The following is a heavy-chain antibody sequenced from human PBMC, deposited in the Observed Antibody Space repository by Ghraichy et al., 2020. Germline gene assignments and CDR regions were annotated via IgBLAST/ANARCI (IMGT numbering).Heavy chain of an antibody. CDR3: ARDGSRSRDDYYYGMDV. CDR2: IYYSGST. D-gene: IGHD6-6*01. Sequence: SETLSLTCTVSGGSVSTGSDYWSWIRQPPGKGLEWIGYIYYSGSTNYNPSLKSRVTISVDTSKNQFSLKLRSVTAADTAVYYCARDGSRSRDDYYYGMDVWGQGTTVTVSS. J-gene: IGHJ6*02. CDR1: GGSVSTGSDY. V-gene: IGHV4-61*01.